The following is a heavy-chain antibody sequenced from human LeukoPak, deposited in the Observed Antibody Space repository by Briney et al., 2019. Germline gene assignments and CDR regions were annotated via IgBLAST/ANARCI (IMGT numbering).Heavy chain of an antibody. Sequence: GESLKISCKGSGYSFTSYWIGWVRQMPGKGLEWMGIIYPGDSDTRYSPSFQGQVTISADRSISTAYLQWSSLKASDTAMYYCARVLPTALDAFDIWGQGTMVTVSS. CDR3: ARVLPTALDAFDI. CDR1: GYSFTSYW. CDR2: IYPGDSDT. D-gene: IGHD2-2*01. J-gene: IGHJ3*02. V-gene: IGHV5-51*01.